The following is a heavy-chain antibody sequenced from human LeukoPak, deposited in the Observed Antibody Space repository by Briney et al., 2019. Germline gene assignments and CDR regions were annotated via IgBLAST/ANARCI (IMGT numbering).Heavy chain of an antibody. D-gene: IGHD4-11*01. CDR3: ARSPSEMTTVNYYYYMDV. J-gene: IGHJ6*03. CDR2: IYTSGST. Sequence: PSETLSLTCTVSGGSISSYYWSWIRQPAGEGLEWIGRIYTSGSTNYNPSLKSRVTMSVDTSKNQFSLKLSSVTAADTAVYYCARSPSEMTTVNYYYYMDVWGKGTTVTVSS. V-gene: IGHV4-4*07. CDR1: GGSISSYY.